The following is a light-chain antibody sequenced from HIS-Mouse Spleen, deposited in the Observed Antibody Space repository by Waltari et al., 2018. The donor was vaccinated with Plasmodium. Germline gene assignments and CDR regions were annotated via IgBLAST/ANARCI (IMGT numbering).Light chain of an antibody. CDR2: EVS. CDR3: SSYAGSSTYV. Sequence: QSALTQPPSASGSPGQSVTISCTGTSSDVGGYNYVSWYQQHPGKAPKLMIYEVSKRPSGGPYRFSGSKSDNTASLTVSGLQAEDEADYYCSSYAGSSTYVFGTGTKVTVL. J-gene: IGLJ1*01. V-gene: IGLV2-8*01. CDR1: SSDVGGYNY.